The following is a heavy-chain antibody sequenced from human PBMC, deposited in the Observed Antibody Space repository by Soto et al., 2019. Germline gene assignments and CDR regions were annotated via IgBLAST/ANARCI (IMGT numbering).Heavy chain of an antibody. D-gene: IGHD2-8*01. Sequence: ASVKGSCKASGYSFTDYHIHWVRQAPGQGLEWLGRINPKSGGTSTAQKFQGWVTMTTDTSISTASMELTRLTSDDTAIYYCARGDSTDCSNGVCSFFYNHDMDVWGQGTTVTVSS. CDR3: ARGDSTDCSNGVCSFFYNHDMDV. J-gene: IGHJ6*02. CDR1: GYSFTDYH. CDR2: INPKSGGT. V-gene: IGHV1-2*04.